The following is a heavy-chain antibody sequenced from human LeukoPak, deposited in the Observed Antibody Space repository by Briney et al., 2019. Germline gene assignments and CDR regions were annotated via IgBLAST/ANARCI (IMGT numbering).Heavy chain of an antibody. J-gene: IGHJ4*02. Sequence: GASVKVSCKASGYKFTAYHMQWVRQAPGQGLEGMGGITPNSGGTKYAQKFQGRVTVTRDTSMTTVYMELSGLKSDDTAVYYCARDGTGWFQDYWGQGTLVTVSS. CDR3: ARDGTGWFQDY. CDR2: ITPNSGGT. V-gene: IGHV1-2*02. D-gene: IGHD6-19*01. CDR1: GYKFTAYH.